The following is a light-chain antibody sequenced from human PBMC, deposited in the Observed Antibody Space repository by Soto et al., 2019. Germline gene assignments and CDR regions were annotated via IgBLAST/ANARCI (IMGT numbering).Light chain of an antibody. Sequence: QSALTQPPSASGTPGQRGTISCSGSSSNIGSNTVNWYQQLPGTAPKLLIYSNNQRPSGVPDRFSGSKSGTSASLAISGLQSEDEADYYCAPWDDSLNGPVFGGGTKLTVL. V-gene: IGLV1-44*01. J-gene: IGLJ2*01. CDR2: SNN. CDR1: SSNIGSNT. CDR3: APWDDSLNGPV.